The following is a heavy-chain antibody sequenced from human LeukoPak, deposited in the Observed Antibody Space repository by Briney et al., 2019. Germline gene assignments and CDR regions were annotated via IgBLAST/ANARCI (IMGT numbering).Heavy chain of an antibody. CDR2: INHSGST. J-gene: IGHJ4*02. CDR1: GGSFSGYY. V-gene: IGHV4-34*01. Sequence: PSETLSLTCAVYGGSFSGYYWSWIRQPPGKGLEWIGEINHSGSTNYNPSLKSRVTISVDTSKNQFSLKLSSVTAADTAVYYCARAGLSYYDVWSGYYPIFDYWGQGTLVTVSS. D-gene: IGHD3-3*01. CDR3: ARAGLSYYDVWSGYYPIFDY.